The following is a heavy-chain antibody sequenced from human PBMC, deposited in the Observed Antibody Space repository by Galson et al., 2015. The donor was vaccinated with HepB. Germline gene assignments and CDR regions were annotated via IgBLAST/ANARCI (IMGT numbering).Heavy chain of an antibody. Sequence: TLSLTCSVSGGSISSGGYYWSWIRQHPGKGLEWIGYIYSSGTTYYNPSLKSRLTMSADTSKNQFSLKLSSVTAADTAVYYCARHGYSSSWSGGMDVWGQGTTVTVSS. J-gene: IGHJ6*02. D-gene: IGHD6-13*01. V-gene: IGHV4-31*03. CDR3: ARHGYSSSWSGGMDV. CDR2: IYSSGTT. CDR1: GGSISSGGYY.